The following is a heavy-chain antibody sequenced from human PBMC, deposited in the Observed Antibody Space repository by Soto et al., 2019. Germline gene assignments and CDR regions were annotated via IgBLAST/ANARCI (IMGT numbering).Heavy chain of an antibody. Sequence: GGSLRLSCAAPGFSFRSYAMHWVRQATGKGLEWVAVIWNDGSNKIYADSVKGRFTISRDNSQNTLYLQMNSLRADDTAVYYCATDRGTTAFDYWGPGTLVTVSS. CDR3: ATDRGTTAFDY. V-gene: IGHV3-33*01. D-gene: IGHD3-10*01. J-gene: IGHJ4*02. CDR1: GFSFRSYA. CDR2: IWNDGSNK.